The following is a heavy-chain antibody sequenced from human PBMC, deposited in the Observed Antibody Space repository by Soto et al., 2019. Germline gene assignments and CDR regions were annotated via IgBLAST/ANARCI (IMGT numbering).Heavy chain of an antibody. CDR1: GFTFEDYA. CDR3: AKEPSLGWFPHTWFDP. V-gene: IGHV3-9*01. J-gene: IGHJ5*02. D-gene: IGHD3-3*01. Sequence: EVQLVESGGGLVQPGRSLRLSCAASGFTFEDYAMHWVRQAPGKGLEWVSGISWNSGNIGYAESVKGRFTISRDNAKNSLYMQMNSLRTEDTAFYYCAKEPSLGWFPHTWFDPWAQGTLVTVSS. CDR2: ISWNSGNI.